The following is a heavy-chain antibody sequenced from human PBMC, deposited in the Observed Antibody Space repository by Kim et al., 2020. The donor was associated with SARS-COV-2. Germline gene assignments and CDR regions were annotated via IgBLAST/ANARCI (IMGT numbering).Heavy chain of an antibody. V-gene: IGHV3-7*01. J-gene: IGHJ4*02. CDR1: GFVFSNYW. CDR2: IKQDGTEK. CDR3: ARPYYDFLTGYLY. Sequence: GGSLRLSCAASGFVFSNYWMSWVRQAPGKGLEWVASIKQDGTEKDHVDSVKGRFTISRDNAKNSLYLQMNVLSAEDTAVYYCARPYYDFLTGYLYWGQGTLVTVSS. D-gene: IGHD3-9*01.